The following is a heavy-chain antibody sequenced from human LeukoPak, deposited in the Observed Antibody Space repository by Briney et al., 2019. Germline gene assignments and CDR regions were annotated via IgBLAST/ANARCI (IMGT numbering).Heavy chain of an antibody. V-gene: IGHV1-18*01. CDR2: ISAYNGNT. Sequence: ASVNVSCKASGYTFTSYGISWVRQAPGQGLEWMGWISAYNGNTNYAQKLQGRVTMTTDTSTSTAYMELRSLRSDDTAVYYCASSPGWWSTDYYYYMDVWGKGTTVTVSS. CDR3: ASSPGWWSTDYYYYMDV. D-gene: IGHD2-15*01. J-gene: IGHJ6*03. CDR1: GYTFTSYG.